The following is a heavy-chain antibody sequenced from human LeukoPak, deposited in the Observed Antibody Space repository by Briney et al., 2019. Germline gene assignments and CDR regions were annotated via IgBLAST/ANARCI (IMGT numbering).Heavy chain of an antibody. J-gene: IGHJ4*02. Sequence: SETLSLTCTVSGGSISSSRHYWAWIRQPPGKGLEWIGTIYYSGSTFYSPSLKSRVTISVDTSKNQFSLKLSSVTAADTAVYYCARLSGSPWYWGQGTLVTVSS. CDR1: GGSISSSRHY. D-gene: IGHD1-26*01. V-gene: IGHV4-39*01. CDR3: ARLSGSPWY. CDR2: IYYSGST.